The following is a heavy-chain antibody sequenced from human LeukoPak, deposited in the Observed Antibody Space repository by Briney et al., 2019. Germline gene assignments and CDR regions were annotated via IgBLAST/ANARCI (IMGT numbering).Heavy chain of an antibody. CDR3: AGTRYYFDY. D-gene: IGHD4-17*01. CDR2: ISGPGGTT. V-gene: IGHV3-23*01. Sequence: PGGSLRLSCAASGFTFNSYAMSWVRQAPGKGLEWVSSISGPGGTTYYAESVKGRFTISRDNSKNTLYLQMNSLRAEDTAVYYCAGTRYYFDYWGQGTLVTVSS. J-gene: IGHJ4*02. CDR1: GFTFNSYA.